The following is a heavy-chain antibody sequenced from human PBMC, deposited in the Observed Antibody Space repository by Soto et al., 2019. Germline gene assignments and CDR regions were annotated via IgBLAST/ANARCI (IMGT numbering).Heavy chain of an antibody. D-gene: IGHD2-2*02. V-gene: IGHV1-69*19. Sequence: KVSCKASGGTFSSYAISWVRQAPGQGLEWMGGIIPIFGTANYAQKFQGRVTITADESTSTAYMELSSLRSEDTAVYYCARGRGYCSSTSCYTGGVRYYYYGMDVWGQGTTVTVSS. CDR3: ARGRGYCSSTSCYTGGVRYYYYGMDV. J-gene: IGHJ6*02. CDR2: IIPIFGTA. CDR1: GGTFSSYA.